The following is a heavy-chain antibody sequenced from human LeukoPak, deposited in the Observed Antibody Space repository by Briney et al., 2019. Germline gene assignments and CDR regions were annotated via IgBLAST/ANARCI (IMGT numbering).Heavy chain of an antibody. J-gene: IGHJ6*03. V-gene: IGHV1-8*01. Sequence: ASVKVSCKASGYTFTSYDINWVRQATGQGLEWMGWKNPNSGNTGYAQKFQGRVTMTRNTSISTAYMELSSLRSEDTAVYYCARVPTSGYDFGWVLYYYYYMDVWGKGTTVTVSS. D-gene: IGHD5-12*01. CDR2: KNPNSGNT. CDR1: GYTFTSYD. CDR3: ARVPTSGYDFGWVLYYYYYMDV.